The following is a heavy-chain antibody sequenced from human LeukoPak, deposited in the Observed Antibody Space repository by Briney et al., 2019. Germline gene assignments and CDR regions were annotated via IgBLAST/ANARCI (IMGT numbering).Heavy chain of an antibody. CDR3: AREATTPYAFDI. CDR1: GGSISSGDHY. D-gene: IGHD4-17*01. CDR2: IYYSGST. Sequence: SETLSLTCTVSGGSISSGDHYWSWLRQPPGKGLEWIGYIYYSGSTYYNPSLKSRVTISLDTSKNEFFLKLRSVTAADTAVYYCAREATTPYAFDIWGQGTMVTVSS. J-gene: IGHJ3*02. V-gene: IGHV4-30-4*01.